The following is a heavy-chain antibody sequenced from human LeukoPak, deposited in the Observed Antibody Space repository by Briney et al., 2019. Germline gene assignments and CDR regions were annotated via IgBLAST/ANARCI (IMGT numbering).Heavy chain of an antibody. D-gene: IGHD3-10*01. J-gene: IGHJ5*02. CDR3: ARGIMVRGVIFIAHNRPPNWFDP. CDR2: IYHSGST. V-gene: IGHV4-30-2*01. Sequence: PSETLSLTCAVSGGSISSGGYSWSWIRQPPGKGLEWIGYIYHSGSTYYNPSLKSRVTISVDRSKNQFSLKLSSVTAADTAVYYCARGIMVRGVIFIAHNRPPNWFDPWGQGTLVTVSS. CDR1: GGSISSGGYS.